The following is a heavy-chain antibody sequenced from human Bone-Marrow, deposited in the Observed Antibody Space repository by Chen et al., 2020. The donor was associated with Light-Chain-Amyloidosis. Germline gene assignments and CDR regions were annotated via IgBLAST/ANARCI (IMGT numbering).Heavy chain of an antibody. D-gene: IGHD2-2*01. CDR3: AKGTTFDY. CDR2: ISYDGSNK. J-gene: IGHJ4*02. Sequence: QVQLVESGGGVVQPGRSLRLPCAASGFTLSSYGLHWVSQAPGKGLEWVAVISYDGSNKYYADTVKGRFTISRDNSKNTLYLQMNSLRAEDTAVYYCAKGTTFDYWGQGTLVTVSS. V-gene: IGHV3-30*18. CDR1: GFTLSSYG.